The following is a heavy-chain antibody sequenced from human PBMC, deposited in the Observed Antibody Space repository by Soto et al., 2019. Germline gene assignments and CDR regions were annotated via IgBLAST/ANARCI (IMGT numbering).Heavy chain of an antibody. J-gene: IGHJ4*02. D-gene: IGHD3-16*01. CDR1: GGSISSYY. CDR3: AREWGGYFDY. Sequence: QVQLQELGPGLVKPSETLSLTCTVSGGSISSYYWSWIRQPPGKGLEWIGYIYYSGSTNYNPSLKSRVTISVDTSKNQFSLKLSSVTAADTAVYYCAREWGGYFDYWGQGTLVTVSS. CDR2: IYYSGST. V-gene: IGHV4-59*01.